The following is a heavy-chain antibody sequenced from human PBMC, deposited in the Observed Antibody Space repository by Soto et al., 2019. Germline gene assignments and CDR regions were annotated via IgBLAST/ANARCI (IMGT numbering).Heavy chain of an antibody. CDR2: IKPDESEK. D-gene: IGHD4-4*01. Sequence: EVQLVESGGGLVQPGGSLRLSCTASGFTFSDSWMTWVRQAPGKGLEWVARIKPDESEKKYADSVKGRFAISRDNAKNSMYLQMDSLRGEDTAVYYCVRGCSNYASWGQGTLGTVSS. CDR3: VRGCSNYAS. V-gene: IGHV3-7*01. CDR1: GFTFSDSW. J-gene: IGHJ5*02.